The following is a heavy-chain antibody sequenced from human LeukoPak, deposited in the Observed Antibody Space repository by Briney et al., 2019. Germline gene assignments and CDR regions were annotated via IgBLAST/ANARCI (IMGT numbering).Heavy chain of an antibody. CDR2: ISYDGSNK. J-gene: IGHJ4*02. CDR3: ARSSRPAGAFDY. CDR1: GFTFSSYA. V-gene: IGHV3-30-3*01. Sequence: PRRSLRLSCAASGFTFSSYAMHWVRQAPGKGLEWVAVISYDGSNKYYADSVKGRFTISRDNSKNTLYLQMNSLRAEDTAVYYCARSSRPAGAFDYWGQGTLVTVSS. D-gene: IGHD3-10*01.